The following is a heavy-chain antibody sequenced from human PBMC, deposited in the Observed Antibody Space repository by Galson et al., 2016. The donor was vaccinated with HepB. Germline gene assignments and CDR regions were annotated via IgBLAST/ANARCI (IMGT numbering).Heavy chain of an antibody. Sequence: SLRLSCAASGFTFSNYWMIWVRQAPGKGLEWVADIKDDGSEKYYVDSVKGRFTISRDNAKNSLYLQMSSLKTEDTAVYYCATDREQKPAIWGQGTLVNVSS. V-gene: IGHV3-7*03. CDR2: IKDDGSEK. CDR3: ATDREQKPAI. J-gene: IGHJ4*02. CDR1: GFTFSNYW. D-gene: IGHD6-13*01.